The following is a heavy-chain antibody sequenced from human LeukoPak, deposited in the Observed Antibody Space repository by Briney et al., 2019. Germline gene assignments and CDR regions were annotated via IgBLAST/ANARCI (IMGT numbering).Heavy chain of an antibody. J-gene: IGHJ4*02. V-gene: IGHV4-39*01. CDR1: GGSISSNNYY. D-gene: IGHD2-2*01. Sequence: SETLPLTCSISGGSISSNNYYWGWFRQPPGKGLEWIGSIFSSGSTYYSPSLKSRVTISVYTSKNQSSLKLNSVAAAETAVYYCARSVFLMIDAYDYWGQGTLVVVSS. CDR3: ARSVFLMIDAYDY. CDR2: IFSSGST.